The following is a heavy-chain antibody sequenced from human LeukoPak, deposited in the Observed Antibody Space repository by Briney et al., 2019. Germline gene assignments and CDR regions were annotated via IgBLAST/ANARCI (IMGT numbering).Heavy chain of an antibody. CDR1: GYTFTGYY. D-gene: IGHD4-17*01. J-gene: IGHJ6*02. Sequence: ASVKVSCMPSGYTFTGYYLHWVRQAPGQGPEWMGWIRPNSGGTGYALKFQGRVTMTRDTSIITAYMELTRLRSDDTAMYYCARDRTTVTTGYYGMDVWGQGTTLTVSS. V-gene: IGHV1-2*02. CDR2: IRPNSGGT. CDR3: ARDRTTVTTGYYGMDV.